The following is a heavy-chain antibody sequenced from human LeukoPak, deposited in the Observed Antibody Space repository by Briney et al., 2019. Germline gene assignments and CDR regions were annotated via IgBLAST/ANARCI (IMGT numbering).Heavy chain of an antibody. D-gene: IGHD2-2*01. Sequence: PGGSLRLSCAASGFTFSSYGMSWIRQPPGKGLEWIGEINHGGSTNYNPSLKSRVTISVDTSKNQFSLKLSSVTAADTAVYYCARVSGYCSSTSCYWVRDYFDYWGQGTLVTVSS. J-gene: IGHJ4*02. V-gene: IGHV4-34*01. CDR1: GFTFSSYG. CDR3: ARVSGYCSSTSCYWVRDYFDY. CDR2: INHGGST.